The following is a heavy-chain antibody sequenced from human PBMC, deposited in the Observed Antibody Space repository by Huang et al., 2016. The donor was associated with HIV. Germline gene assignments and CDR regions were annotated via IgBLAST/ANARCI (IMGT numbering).Heavy chain of an antibody. Sequence: QVQLVQSGAEVKKPGSSVKVSCKASGGTFSTYAISWVRQAPGQGLEWMGGIIPTFGTANYGQKFQGTVTITADEFTSTAYMELSSLRSEDTALYYCARGRTRSSLYDSYYGLDVWGQGTTVTVSS. J-gene: IGHJ6*02. CDR2: IIPTFGTA. CDR1: GGTFSTYA. CDR3: ARGRTRSSLYDSYYGLDV. V-gene: IGHV1-69*01. D-gene: IGHD6-6*01.